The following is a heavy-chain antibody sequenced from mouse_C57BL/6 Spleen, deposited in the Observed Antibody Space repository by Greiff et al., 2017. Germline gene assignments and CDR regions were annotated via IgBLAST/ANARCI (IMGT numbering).Heavy chain of an antibody. Sequence: QVQLQQPGAELVQPGASVKMSCKASGYTFTSYWITWVKQRPGKGLEWIGDIYPGSGSTNYNEKFKSKATLTVDTASSTAYMQLSSLTSEDSAVXYCAREVVATPMDYWGQGTTLTVSS. D-gene: IGHD1-3*01. CDR3: AREVVATPMDY. J-gene: IGHJ2*01. CDR2: IYPGSGST. V-gene: IGHV1-55*01. CDR1: GYTFTSYW.